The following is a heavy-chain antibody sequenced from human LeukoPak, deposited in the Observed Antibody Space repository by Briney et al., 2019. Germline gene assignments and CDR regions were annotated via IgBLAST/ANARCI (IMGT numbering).Heavy chain of an antibody. D-gene: IGHD3-10*01. CDR1: GFTFSSYS. CDR3: ANLDPHYYGSGDEIDAFDI. CDR2: ISTSSSYI. Sequence: GGSLRLSCAASGFTFSSYSMNWVRQAPGKGLEWVSSISTSSSYIYYADSVKGRFTISRDNAKNSLYLQMNSLRAEDTALYYCANLDPHYYGSGDEIDAFDIWGQGTMVTVSS. V-gene: IGHV3-21*04. J-gene: IGHJ3*02.